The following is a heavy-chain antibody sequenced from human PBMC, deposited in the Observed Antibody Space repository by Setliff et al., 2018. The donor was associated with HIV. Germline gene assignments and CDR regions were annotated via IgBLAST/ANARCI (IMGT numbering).Heavy chain of an antibody. CDR1: GFTFSIYA. CDR2: ISTSGNRI. CDR3: ARGVAAAGTDY. Sequence: GGSLRLSCAASGFTFSIYAIHWVRQAPGKGLEWVSYISTSGNRIHYADSVKGRFTISRDNAKSSLYLQMNSLRAEDTAVYYCARGVAAAGTDYWGQGTLVTVSS. V-gene: IGHV3-48*04. J-gene: IGHJ4*02. D-gene: IGHD6-13*01.